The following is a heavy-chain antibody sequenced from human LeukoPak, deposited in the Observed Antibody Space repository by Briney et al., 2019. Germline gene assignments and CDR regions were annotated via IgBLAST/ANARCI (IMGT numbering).Heavy chain of an antibody. D-gene: IGHD2-2*02. J-gene: IGHJ6*02. CDR1: GFTFSSYA. CDR2: ISGSGGST. CDR3: AKDSGYCSSTSCYTDPYYYYGMDV. V-gene: IGHV3-23*01. Sequence: GGSLRLSCAASGFTFSSYAMSWVRQAPGKGLEWVSAISGSGGSTYYAGSVKGRFTISRDNSKNTLYLQMNSLRAEDTAVYYCAKDSGYCSSTSCYTDPYYYYGMDVWGQGTTVTVSS.